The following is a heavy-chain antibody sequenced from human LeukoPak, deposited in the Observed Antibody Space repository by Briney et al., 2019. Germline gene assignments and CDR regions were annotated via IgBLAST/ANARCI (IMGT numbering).Heavy chain of an antibody. J-gene: IGHJ4*02. V-gene: IGHV3-74*01. D-gene: IGHD5-18*01. CDR3: ARGKRGYSYGFDY. CDR2: INSDGSST. Sequence: GGSLRLSSAASGFTLSSYWMHWVRQAPGKGLVWVSRINSDGSSTSYADSVKGRFTISRDNAKNTLYLQMNSLRAEDTAVYYCARGKRGYSYGFDYWGQGTLVTVSS. CDR1: GFTLSSYW.